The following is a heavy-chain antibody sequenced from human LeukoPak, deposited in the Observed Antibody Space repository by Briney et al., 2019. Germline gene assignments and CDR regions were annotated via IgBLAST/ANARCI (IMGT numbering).Heavy chain of an antibody. CDR2: INWNGDST. CDR1: GFTFDAYA. J-gene: IGHJ6*03. D-gene: IGHD2-15*01. CDR3: ARRFCSTGSCYCYMDV. Sequence: GGSLRLSCAASGFTFDAYAMSWVRQAPGKGLEWVSGINWNGDSTAYADSVKGRFTVSRDNAKNSLYLQMNSLRAEDTALYSCARRFCSTGSCYCYMDVWGKGTTVTVSS. V-gene: IGHV3-20*04.